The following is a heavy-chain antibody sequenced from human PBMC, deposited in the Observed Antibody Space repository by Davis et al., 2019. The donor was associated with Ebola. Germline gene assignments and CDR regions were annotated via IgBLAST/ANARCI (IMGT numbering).Heavy chain of an antibody. Sequence: LRLSCTVSGGSISSGDYYWSWIRQPPGKGLEWIGYIYYSGSTYYNPSLKSRVTISVDTSKNQFSLKLSSVTAADTAVYYCARDHGYNFVIDYWGQGTLVTVSS. J-gene: IGHJ4*02. D-gene: IGHD5-24*01. CDR3: ARDHGYNFVIDY. CDR2: IYYSGST. V-gene: IGHV4-30-4*01. CDR1: GGSISSGDYY.